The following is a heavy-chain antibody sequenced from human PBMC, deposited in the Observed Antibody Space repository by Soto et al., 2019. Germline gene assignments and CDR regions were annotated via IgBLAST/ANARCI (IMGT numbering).Heavy chain of an antibody. CDR1: GGSISSYY. D-gene: IGHD4-4*01. Sequence: SETLSLTCTVSGGSISSYYWSWIRQPPGKGLEWIGYIYYSGSTNYNPSLKSRVTISVDTSKNQFSLKLSSVTAADTAVYYCAREVTTVTTTSWFDPWGQGTLVTVSS. CDR3: AREVTTVTTTSWFDP. V-gene: IGHV4-59*01. CDR2: IYYSGST. J-gene: IGHJ5*02.